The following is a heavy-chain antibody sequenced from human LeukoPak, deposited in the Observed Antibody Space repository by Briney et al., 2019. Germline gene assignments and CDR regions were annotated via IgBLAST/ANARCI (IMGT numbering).Heavy chain of an antibody. Sequence: ASVKVSCKASGYTFTSYGISWVRQAPGHGLEWMGWISAYNGNTNYAQKLQGRVTMTTDTSTSTAYMELRSLRSDDTAVYYCARDKVGYWPTYGMDVWGQGTTVTVSS. V-gene: IGHV1-18*01. CDR1: GYTFTSYG. CDR2: ISAYNGNT. CDR3: ARDKVGYWPTYGMDV. J-gene: IGHJ6*02. D-gene: IGHD2-8*02.